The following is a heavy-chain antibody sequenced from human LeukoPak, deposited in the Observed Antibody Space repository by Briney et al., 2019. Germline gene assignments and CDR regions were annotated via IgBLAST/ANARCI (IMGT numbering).Heavy chain of an antibody. V-gene: IGHV3-21*01. Sequence: VGALRLSCAASGFTFSSYSMNWVRQAPRKGLERGSSIISSSGYIYYADSVKGRFTISSENAKKSLYLKMSSLRAEDTAVYSCATSPGLGYSTSLTGVDYWGQGTLVTVSS. CDR1: GFTFSSYS. CDR2: IISSSGYI. D-gene: IGHD6-6*01. CDR3: ATSPGLGYSTSLTGVDY. J-gene: IGHJ4*02.